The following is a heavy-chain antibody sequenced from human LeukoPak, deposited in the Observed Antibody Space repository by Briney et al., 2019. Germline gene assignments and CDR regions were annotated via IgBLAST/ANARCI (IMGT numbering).Heavy chain of an antibody. J-gene: IGHJ6*02. CDR1: GYTFTSYG. CDR3: ARDGGAVNYYYYGMDV. Sequence: ASVKVSCKASGYTFTSYGISWVRQALGQGLEWMGWISAYNGNTNYAQKLQGRVTMTTDTSTSTAYMELRSLRSDDTAVYYCARDGGAVNYYYYGMDVWGQGTTVTVSS. D-gene: IGHD3-16*01. CDR2: ISAYNGNT. V-gene: IGHV1-18*01.